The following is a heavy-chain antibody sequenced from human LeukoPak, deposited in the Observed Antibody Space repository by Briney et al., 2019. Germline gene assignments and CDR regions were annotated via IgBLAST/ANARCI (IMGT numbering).Heavy chain of an antibody. D-gene: IGHD1-26*01. Sequence: SKTLSLTCTVSGGSISSYYWSWIRQPPGKGLEWIGYIYYSGSTNYNPSLKSRVTISVDTSKNQFSLKLSSVTAADTAVYYCARSKGVGAPFDYWGQGTLVTVSS. CDR2: IYYSGST. CDR3: ARSKGVGAPFDY. CDR1: GGSISSYY. J-gene: IGHJ4*02. V-gene: IGHV4-59*01.